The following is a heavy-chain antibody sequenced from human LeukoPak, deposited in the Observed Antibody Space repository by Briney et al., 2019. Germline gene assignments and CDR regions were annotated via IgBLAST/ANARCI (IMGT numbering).Heavy chain of an antibody. D-gene: IGHD3-3*01. Sequence: GESLKILCEASGYSFTSYWIGWVRQMPGKGLEWVALIYPVDSDTRYNPSFQGPVTISADKSINTVYLQWNSLKASDSAMYYCARHRGTIFGMVMFNWFDPWGQGTLVTVSS. V-gene: IGHV5-51*01. J-gene: IGHJ5*01. CDR2: IYPVDSDT. CDR1: GYSFTSYW. CDR3: ARHRGTIFGMVMFNWFDP.